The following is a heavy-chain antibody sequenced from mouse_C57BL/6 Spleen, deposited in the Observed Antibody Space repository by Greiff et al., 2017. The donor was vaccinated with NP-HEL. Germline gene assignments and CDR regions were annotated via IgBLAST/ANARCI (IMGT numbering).Heavy chain of an antibody. Sequence: EVKLMESGAELVRPGSSVKMSCKTSGYTFTSYGINWVKQRPGQGLEWIGYIYIGNGYTEYNEKFKGKATLTSDTSSSTAYMQLSSLTSEDSAIYFCAGAYYDYDGVYWYFDVWGTGTTVTVSS. J-gene: IGHJ1*03. V-gene: IGHV1-58*01. D-gene: IGHD2-4*01. CDR1: GYTFTSYG. CDR3: AGAYYDYDGVYWYFDV. CDR2: IYIGNGYT.